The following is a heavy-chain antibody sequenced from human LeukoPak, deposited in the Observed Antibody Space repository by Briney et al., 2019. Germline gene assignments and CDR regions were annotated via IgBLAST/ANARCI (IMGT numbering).Heavy chain of an antibody. V-gene: IGHV4-38-2*02. J-gene: IGHJ5*02. CDR1: GYSISSGYY. D-gene: IGHD1-26*01. CDR2: IYYSGST. Sequence: PSETLSLTCTVSGYSISSGYYWGWIRQPPGKGLEWIGYIYYSGSTFYNPSLKSRVTISIDTSTNEFFLNVNSVTAADTAVYFCAREGGGSYSRGWFDPWGQGTLVTVSS. CDR3: AREGGGSYSRGWFDP.